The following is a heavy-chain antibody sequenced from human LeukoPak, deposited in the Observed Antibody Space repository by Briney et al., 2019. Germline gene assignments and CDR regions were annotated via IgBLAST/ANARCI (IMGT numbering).Heavy chain of an antibody. V-gene: IGHV3-23*01. D-gene: IGHD4-17*01. CDR3: ANAWRTVTTCFDL. J-gene: IGHJ2*01. Sequence: GGSLRLSCAASGFTFSGYAMSWVRQAPGKGLEWVSASSGSGGSTYYADSVKGRFTISRDNSKNTLYLQMNSLRAEDTVVYYCANAWRTVTTCFDLWGRGTLVTVSS. CDR1: GFTFSGYA. CDR2: SSGSGGST.